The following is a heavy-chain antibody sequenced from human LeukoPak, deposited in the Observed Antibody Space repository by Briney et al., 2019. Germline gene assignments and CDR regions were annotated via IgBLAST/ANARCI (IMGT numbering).Heavy chain of an antibody. Sequence: GGSLRLSCAASGFTVSSNDMSWVRQAPGKGLECISVIYSGGSTYYADSVKGRFTISRDNSKNTLYLQMKSLRAEDTAVYYCAKDLQPSNLPDYFDYWGQGTLVTVSS. D-gene: IGHD4-11*01. J-gene: IGHJ4*02. CDR2: IYSGGST. CDR3: AKDLQPSNLPDYFDY. V-gene: IGHV3-53*01. CDR1: GFTVSSND.